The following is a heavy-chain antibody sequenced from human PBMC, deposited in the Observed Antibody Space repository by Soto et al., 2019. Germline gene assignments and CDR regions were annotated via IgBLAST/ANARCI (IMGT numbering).Heavy chain of an antibody. V-gene: IGHV4-39*01. J-gene: IGHJ5*02. CDR1: GGAISDARFY. Sequence: QLQLQESGPGLVKPSETLSLTCSLSGGAISDARFYWGWIRQSPGRGLEWIGSIYYTGTTFFNPSLQRRGTISVDTSENQFSLKLYSVTAADTALYFCARQKWEQPKWFDPWGQGTLVIVSP. CDR3: ARQKWEQPKWFDP. D-gene: IGHD1-26*01. CDR2: IYYTGTT.